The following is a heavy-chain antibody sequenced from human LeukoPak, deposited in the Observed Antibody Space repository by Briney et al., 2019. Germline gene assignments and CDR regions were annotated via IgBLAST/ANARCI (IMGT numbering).Heavy chain of an antibody. CDR2: IDYSGST. CDR1: GGSISSYY. J-gene: IGHJ3*02. CDR3: ARERRYSSRPDAFDI. Sequence: SETLSLTCTVSGGSISSYYWNWIRQPPGKGLDWIGYIDYSGSTNYNPSLKSRVTISVDTSKNQFSLKLSSVTAADTAVYYCARERRYSSRPDAFDIWGQRTMVTVSS. V-gene: IGHV4-59*01. D-gene: IGHD6-13*01.